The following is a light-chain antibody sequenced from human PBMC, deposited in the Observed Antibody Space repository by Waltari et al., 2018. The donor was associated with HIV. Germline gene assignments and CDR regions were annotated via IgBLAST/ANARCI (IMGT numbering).Light chain of an antibody. Sequence: DIQLTQSPSFMSASVGDRVTITCRASQAIGSNLAWYRQSPGQGPRLLIFAASTLESGVPSRFSGTGSGTEFALTIKSLQPEDFATYYCQHLNTYPLFAFGPGPQWISN. J-gene: IGKJ3*01. CDR2: AAS. V-gene: IGKV1-9*01. CDR1: QAIGSN. CDR3: QHLNTYPLFA.